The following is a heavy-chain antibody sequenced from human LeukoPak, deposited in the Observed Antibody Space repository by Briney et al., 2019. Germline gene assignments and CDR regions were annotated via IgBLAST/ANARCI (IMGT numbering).Heavy chain of an antibody. CDR3: ARDARYYDSSGYYAFDI. CDR2: IYYSGNT. D-gene: IGHD3-22*01. J-gene: IGHJ3*02. CDR1: GGSISSYY. V-gene: IGHV4-59*01. Sequence: SETLSLTCTVSGGSISSYYWGWIRQPPGKGLEWIGYIYYSGNTKYNPSLKSRVTISLVTSKNQFSLKLSSVTAADTAVYYCARDARYYDSSGYYAFDIWGQGTMVTVSS.